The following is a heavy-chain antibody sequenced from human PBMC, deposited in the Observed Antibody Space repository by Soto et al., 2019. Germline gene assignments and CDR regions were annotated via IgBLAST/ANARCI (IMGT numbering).Heavy chain of an antibody. J-gene: IGHJ4*02. Sequence: QVQLQESGPGLVKPSETLSLTCTVSGGSISSYYWSCIRQPPGKRLKWIGYIYYIWNTNYNPSLQSRVPLPVHTSKNLFSMTLSSVTAADTVVYYCASGAERVAMPSGYWGQGTLVTVSS. D-gene: IGHD2-2*01. CDR1: GGSISSYY. V-gene: IGHV4-59*01. CDR3: ASGAERVAMPSGY. CDR2: IYYIWNT.